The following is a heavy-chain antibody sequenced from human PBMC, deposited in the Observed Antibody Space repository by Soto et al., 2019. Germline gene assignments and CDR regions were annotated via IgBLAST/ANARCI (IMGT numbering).Heavy chain of an antibody. Sequence: RXSVKVSCKASGGAFTDYIFDWVRQAPGQGLEWMGGIIPMFGTPKYAQKFQHRVTISADVSTGTAYMELTRLRFDDTAVYYCAGGRDQPPVGLYFESWGEGTRVTGSS. CDR1: GGAFTDYI. V-gene: IGHV1-69*13. D-gene: IGHD1-26*01. J-gene: IGHJ4*02. CDR2: IIPMFGTP. CDR3: AGGRDQPPVGLYFES.